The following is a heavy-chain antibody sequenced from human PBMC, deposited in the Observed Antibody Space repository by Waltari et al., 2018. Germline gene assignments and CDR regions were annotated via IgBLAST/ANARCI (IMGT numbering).Heavy chain of an antibody. J-gene: IGHJ5*02. CDR1: GGSISSGDYY. Sequence: QEQLQESGPGLVKPSQTLSLTCTVSGGSISSGDYYWRWIRHTPGKGLEWIGYIYYSGSTYYNPSLKSRVTISVDTSKNQFSLKLSSVTAADTAVYYCARDHAYCGGDCRNGFDPWGQGTLVTVSS. CDR3: ARDHAYCGGDCRNGFDP. D-gene: IGHD2-21*01. V-gene: IGHV4-30-4*01. CDR2: IYYSGST.